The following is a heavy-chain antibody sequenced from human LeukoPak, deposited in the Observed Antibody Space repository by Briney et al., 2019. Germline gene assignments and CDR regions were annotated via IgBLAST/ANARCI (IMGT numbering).Heavy chain of an antibody. V-gene: IGHV5-51*01. J-gene: IGHJ4*02. CDR1: GYSFSSYW. Sequence: KGGESLKISCKGSGYSFSSYWIAWVRQMPGKGLEWMGVIYPRDSRTTYSPSFQDQVTISADKSISTAYLQWTSLKASDTAMYYCVSFPVGANLHYWGQGTLVTVSS. CDR2: IYPRDSRT. D-gene: IGHD1-26*01. CDR3: VSFPVGANLHY.